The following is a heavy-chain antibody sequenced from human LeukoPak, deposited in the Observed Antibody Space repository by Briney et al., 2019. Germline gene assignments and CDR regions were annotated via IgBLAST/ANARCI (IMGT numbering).Heavy chain of an antibody. D-gene: IGHD2-2*01. CDR3: ARSLGYCSSTSCSAARGMDV. Sequence: ASVKVSCKASGYTFTGYYIHWVRQDPGQGLEWMGWINPNSGGTNYAQKFQGWVTMTRDTSISTAYMELSRLRSDDTAVYYCARSLGYCSSTSCSAARGMDVWGKGTTVTVSS. J-gene: IGHJ6*04. V-gene: IGHV1-2*04. CDR1: GYTFTGYY. CDR2: INPNSGGT.